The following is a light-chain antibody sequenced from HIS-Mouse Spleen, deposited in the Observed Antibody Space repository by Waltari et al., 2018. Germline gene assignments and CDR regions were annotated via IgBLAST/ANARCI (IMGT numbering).Light chain of an antibody. CDR3: CSYAGSSTPYV. V-gene: IGLV2-23*01. CDR2: EGS. Sequence: QSALTQPASVSGSPGQSITISCTGTSSDVGSYNLVSWYQPHPGKAPNLMIYEGSKRRSWVSNRFSGAKSGNTASLTISGLQAEDEADYYCCSYAGSSTPYVFGTGTKVTVL. J-gene: IGLJ1*01. CDR1: SSDVGSYNL.